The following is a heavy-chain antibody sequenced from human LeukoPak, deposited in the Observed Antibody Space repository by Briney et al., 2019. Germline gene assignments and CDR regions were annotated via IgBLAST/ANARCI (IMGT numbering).Heavy chain of an antibody. CDR1: GGSINYGNYY. CDR3: ARAPPWLLYAFDI. J-gene: IGHJ3*02. CDR2: FSSTGTT. Sequence: PSQTLSLTCTVSGGSINYGNYYWNWLRQPAGKGLERIGRFSSTGTTNYNPSLESRVTMSVDSSKNQFSLKLSSVTAADTAVYYCARAPPWLLYAFDIWGQGTMVTVSS. D-gene: IGHD5-12*01. V-gene: IGHV4-61*02.